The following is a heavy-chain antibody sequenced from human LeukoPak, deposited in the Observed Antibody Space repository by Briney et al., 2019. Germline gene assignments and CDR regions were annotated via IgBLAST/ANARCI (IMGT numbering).Heavy chain of an antibody. J-gene: IGHJ4*02. D-gene: IGHD4-17*01. CDR3: ARVTLYGESALDY. Sequence: KPGGSLRLSCAASGFTFSDHYMSWIRQAPGKGLEWVSYISGSSHYTNTADSVKGRFTISRDNAKNALYLQMNSLRTEDTAIYYCARVTLYGESALDYWGQGTLLTVSS. CDR2: ISGSSHYT. V-gene: IGHV3-11*06. CDR1: GFTFSDHY.